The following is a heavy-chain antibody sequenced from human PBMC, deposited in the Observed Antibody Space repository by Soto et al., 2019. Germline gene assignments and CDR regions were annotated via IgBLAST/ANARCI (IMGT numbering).Heavy chain of an antibody. J-gene: IGHJ5*02. CDR2: IVPMFGTA. Sequence: QVQLVQSGAEVKKPGSSVNVSCKTSGGTFGNSAVTWVRQAPGQGLEWLGGIVPMFGTAKYEQKFEGRVRIAAAESTITAYMGLNRPKTADTAVYYCARAGDPQSAFWSGPLGGGRFDPWGQGTLVTVSS. D-gene: IGHD3-3*01. CDR3: ARAGDPQSAFWSGPLGGGRFDP. CDR1: GGTFGNSA. V-gene: IGHV1-69*12.